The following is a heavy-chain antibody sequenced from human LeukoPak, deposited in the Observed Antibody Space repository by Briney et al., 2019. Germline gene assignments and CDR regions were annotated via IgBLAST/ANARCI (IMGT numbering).Heavy chain of an antibody. CDR2: MNPNSGNT. CDR1: GYTFTSYD. Sequence: ASVKVSCKASGYTFTSYDINWVRQATGQGLEWMGWMNPNSGNTGYAQKFQGRVTMTRDMSTSTDYMELSSLRSEDTAIYYCARDIKRSRARWENLGFDPWGQGTLVTVSS. D-gene: IGHD1-14*01. CDR3: ARDIKRSRARWENLGFDP. J-gene: IGHJ5*02. V-gene: IGHV1-8*02.